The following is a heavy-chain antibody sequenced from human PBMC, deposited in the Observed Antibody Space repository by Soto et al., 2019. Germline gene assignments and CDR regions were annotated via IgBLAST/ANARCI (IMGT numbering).Heavy chain of an antibody. D-gene: IGHD3-9*01. CDR3: AGDYYDILTGYSPFDY. CDR1: GYTFTSYA. J-gene: IGHJ4*02. V-gene: IGHV1-3*01. CDR2: INAGNGNT. Sequence: ASVKVSCKASGYTFTSYAMHWVRQAPGQRLEWMGWINAGNGNTKYSQKFQGRVTITRDTSASTAYMELSSLRSEDTAVYYCAGDYYDILTGYSPFDYWGQGTLVTVSS.